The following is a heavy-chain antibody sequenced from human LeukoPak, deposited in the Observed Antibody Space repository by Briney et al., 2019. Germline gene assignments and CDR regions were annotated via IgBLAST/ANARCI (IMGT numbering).Heavy chain of an antibody. J-gene: IGHJ4*02. CDR3: ARTDSGYYQC. V-gene: IGHV3-30*04. CDR1: GFTFSSYA. CDR2: ISYDGSNK. Sequence: GGSLRLSCAASGFTFSSYAMHWVRQAPGRGLEWVAVISYDGSNKYYADSVKGRFTISRDNSENTLYLQMNSLRAEDTAVYYCARTDSGYYQCWGQGTLVTVSS. D-gene: IGHD3-22*01.